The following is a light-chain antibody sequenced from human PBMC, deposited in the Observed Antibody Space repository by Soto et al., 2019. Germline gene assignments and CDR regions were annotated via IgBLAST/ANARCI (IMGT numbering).Light chain of an antibody. Sequence: QSALTQPASVSGSPGQSITISCTGTSSDVGGYNFVSWYQQHPGKAPKFMIYDVSDRPSGVYNRFSGSKSGNTASLTISGLQAEDEADYYCSSYTSSSTYVVFGGGTQLTVL. CDR1: SSDVGGYNF. V-gene: IGLV2-14*01. CDR3: SSYTSSSTYVV. CDR2: DVS. J-gene: IGLJ2*01.